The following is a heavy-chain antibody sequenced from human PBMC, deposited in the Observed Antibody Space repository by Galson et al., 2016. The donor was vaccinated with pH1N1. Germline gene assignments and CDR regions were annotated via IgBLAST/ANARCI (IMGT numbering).Heavy chain of an antibody. Sequence: SVKVSCKASGYTFTTFGISWVRQAPGKGLEWLGWISTGKGNTKNAQRLLDRVTMTRDTSTSTVFMELTSLRSDDTAIYYCARDQNWNLDYWGQGTLVTVSS. CDR2: ISTGKGNT. CDR1: GYTFTTFG. CDR3: ARDQNWNLDY. J-gene: IGHJ4*02. V-gene: IGHV1-18*01. D-gene: IGHD1-1*01.